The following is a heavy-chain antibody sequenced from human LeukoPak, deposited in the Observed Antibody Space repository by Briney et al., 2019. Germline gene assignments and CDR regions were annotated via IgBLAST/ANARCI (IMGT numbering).Heavy chain of an antibody. J-gene: IGHJ4*02. CDR1: GFTFSNFG. CDR2: IRSDGGIK. V-gene: IGHV3-30*02. D-gene: IGHD2-2*01. Sequence: PGGSLRLSCAASGFTFSNFGMHWVRQAPGKGLEWVAFIRSDGGIKYYADSVKGRFTTSRDNSKNTLYLQMNSLRAEDTAVHYCAKDLPAAYFDYWGQGTLVTVSS. CDR3: AKDLPAAYFDY.